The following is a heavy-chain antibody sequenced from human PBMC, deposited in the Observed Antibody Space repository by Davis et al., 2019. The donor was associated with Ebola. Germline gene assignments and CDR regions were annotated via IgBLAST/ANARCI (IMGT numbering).Heavy chain of an antibody. CDR2: ISESGGNT. V-gene: IGHV3-23*01. J-gene: IGHJ4*02. Sequence: GGSLRLSCAASGFTFSAYVMTWVRQAPGKGLEWVSTISESGGNTYYADSVQGRFIISRDNPKKTLFLQMNSLRAEDTAVYYCAKDFPGHVLPAAISEKWCQGSLVTVSS. CDR3: AKDFPGHVLPAAISEK. CDR1: GFTFSAYV. D-gene: IGHD2-2*01.